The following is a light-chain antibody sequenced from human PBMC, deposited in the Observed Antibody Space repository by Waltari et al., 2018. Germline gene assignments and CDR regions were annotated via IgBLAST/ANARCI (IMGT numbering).Light chain of an antibody. J-gene: IGLJ2*01. CDR2: EVT. V-gene: IGLV2-23*02. Sequence: QSALTQPASVSGSPGQSITISCTGTSNDVGGYNLVSWYQHHPGKAPKLLMYEVTKRPPGVSTRFSGSKSGNTASLTISGLQAEDEADYYCCSYAGTFTYVLFGGGTKLTVL. CDR3: CSYAGTFTYVL. CDR1: SNDVGGYNL.